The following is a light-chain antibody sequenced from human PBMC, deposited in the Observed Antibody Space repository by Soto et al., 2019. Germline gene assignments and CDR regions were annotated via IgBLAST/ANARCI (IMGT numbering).Light chain of an antibody. J-gene: IGKJ5*01. CDR3: QQYNNWPPIT. V-gene: IGKV3-15*01. CDR2: GAS. Sequence: ETELTQSPATLSLSPGERATLSCRASQSVSTNLAWYQQKPGQAPRLLISGASTRATGIPARFSGSGSGTEFTLTISSLQSEDFAIYSCQQYNNWPPITFGQGTRLDMK. CDR1: QSVSTN.